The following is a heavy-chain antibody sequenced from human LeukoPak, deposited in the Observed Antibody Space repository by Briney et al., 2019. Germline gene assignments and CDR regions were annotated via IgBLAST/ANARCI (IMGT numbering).Heavy chain of an antibody. V-gene: IGHV1-69*05. J-gene: IGHJ4*02. CDR3: ASDYDSSGYYYPKFDY. CDR2: IIPIFGTA. Sequence: SVKVSCKASGGTFSSYAISWVRQAPGQGLEWMGRIIPIFGTANYAQKFQGRVTITTGESTSTAYMELSSLRSEDTALYYCASDYDSSGYYYPKFDYWGQGTLVTVSS. D-gene: IGHD3-22*01. CDR1: GGTFSSYA.